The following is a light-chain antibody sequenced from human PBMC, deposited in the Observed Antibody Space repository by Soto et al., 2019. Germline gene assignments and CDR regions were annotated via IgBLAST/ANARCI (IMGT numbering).Light chain of an antibody. CDR2: KAS. CDR1: QSISNW. Sequence: DIQMTQSPSTLSASVGDRVTITCRASQSISNWLAWYQQKPGKAPKLLIYKASSLQSGVPSGFSGSGSGTEFTLTISSLQPDDFATYYCQQYKSYSRTFGQGTKVEIK. J-gene: IGKJ1*01. V-gene: IGKV1-5*03. CDR3: QQYKSYSRT.